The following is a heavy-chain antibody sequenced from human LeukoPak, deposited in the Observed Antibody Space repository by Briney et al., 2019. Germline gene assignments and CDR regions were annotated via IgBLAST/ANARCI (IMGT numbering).Heavy chain of an antibody. D-gene: IGHD6-6*01. J-gene: IGHJ6*03. V-gene: IGHV5-51*01. CDR3: ARHQWDSSSSYYYYYMDV. CDR2: IHPADSET. CDR1: GYIFTNYW. Sequence: GESLKISCTGSGYIFTNYWIGWVRQMPGKGLEWMGIIHPADSETRYSPSFQGQVTISADRSISTAYLQWSSLKASDTAMYYCARHQWDSSSSYYYYYMDVWGKGTTVTVSS.